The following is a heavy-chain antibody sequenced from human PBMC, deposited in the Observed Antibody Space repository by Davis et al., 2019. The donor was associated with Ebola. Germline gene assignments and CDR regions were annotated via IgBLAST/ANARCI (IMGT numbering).Heavy chain of an antibody. CDR3: ARVRSNILTGYHY. J-gene: IGHJ4*02. CDR2: INGDGSTT. Sequence: GESLKISCAASGFTFSTFWMHWVRQAPGKGLVWVSRINGDGSTTSYADSVKGRFTISGDNAKNTLYLQMDSLTAEDTAVYYCARVRSNILTGYHYWGQGTVVTVSS. V-gene: IGHV3-74*01. CDR1: GFTFSTFW. D-gene: IGHD3-9*01.